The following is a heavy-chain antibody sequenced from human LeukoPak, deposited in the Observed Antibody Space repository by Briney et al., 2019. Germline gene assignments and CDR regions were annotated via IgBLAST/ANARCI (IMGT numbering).Heavy chain of an antibody. V-gene: IGHV4-39*07. CDR2: IYYSGST. J-gene: IGHJ4*02. CDR3: ATYSSGWYPFDY. CDR1: GGSIGSSSYY. Sequence: SETLSLTCTVSGGSIGSSSYYWGWIRQPPGKGLEWIGSIYYSGSTYYNPSLKSRVTISVDTSKNQFSLKLSSVTAADTAVYYCATYSSGWYPFDYWGQGTLVTVSS. D-gene: IGHD6-19*01.